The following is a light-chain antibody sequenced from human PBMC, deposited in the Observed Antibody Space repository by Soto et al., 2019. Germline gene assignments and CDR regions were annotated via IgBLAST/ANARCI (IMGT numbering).Light chain of an antibody. V-gene: IGKV3-20*01. CDR3: QQYASSPFT. Sequence: EIGLTQSPGTLSLSPGERATLACRASRSVTSNYLVWYQQKPCQAPRLLIYGASSRATGIPARFSGSGSGTDFTLTVSRLEPEDFALYYCQQYASSPFTFGQGTKLEI. J-gene: IGKJ2*01. CDR2: GAS. CDR1: RSVTSNY.